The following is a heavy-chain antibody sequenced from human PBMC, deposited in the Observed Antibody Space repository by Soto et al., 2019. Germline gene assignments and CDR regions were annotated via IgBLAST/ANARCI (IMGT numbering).Heavy chain of an antibody. CDR2: IIPILGIA. CDR1: GGTFSSYT. D-gene: IGHD6-13*01. CDR3: ARVVSSWPPGDNLGGMDV. Sequence: QVQLVQSGAEVKKPGSSVKVSCKASGGTFSSYTISWVRQAPGQGLEWMGRIIPILGIANYAQKFQGRVTMTADXXTXTXXMELSSLSSEDTAVYYCARVVSSWPPGDNLGGMDVWGQGTTVTVSS. J-gene: IGHJ6*02. V-gene: IGHV1-69*02.